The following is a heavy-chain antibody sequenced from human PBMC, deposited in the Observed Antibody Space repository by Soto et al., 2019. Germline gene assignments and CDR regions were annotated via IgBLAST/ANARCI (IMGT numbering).Heavy chain of an antibody. D-gene: IGHD3-22*01. Sequence: GGSLRLSCAASGFTFSSYGMHWVRQAPGKGLEWVAVISYDGSNKYYADSVKGRFTISRDNSKNTLYLQMNSLRAEDTAVYYCAKDHYYDSSGYSDYWGQGTLVTV. CDR2: ISYDGSNK. CDR1: GFTFSSYG. CDR3: AKDHYYDSSGYSDY. V-gene: IGHV3-30*18. J-gene: IGHJ4*02.